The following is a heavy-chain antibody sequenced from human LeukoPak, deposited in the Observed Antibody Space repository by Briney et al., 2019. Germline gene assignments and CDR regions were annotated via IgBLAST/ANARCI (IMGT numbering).Heavy chain of an antibody. Sequence: SETLSLTCTVSGESFSSYYWSWIRQPPGKGLEWIGRIYNSGSTNYNPSLKSRVTMSVDTSKNQFSLKLSSVTAADTAVSYCARPAYGAGRRYYHYYMDVWGKGTTVTVSS. CDR2: IYNSGST. J-gene: IGHJ6*03. CDR1: GESFSSYY. D-gene: IGHD3-10*01. V-gene: IGHV4-4*07. CDR3: ARPAYGAGRRYYHYYMDV.